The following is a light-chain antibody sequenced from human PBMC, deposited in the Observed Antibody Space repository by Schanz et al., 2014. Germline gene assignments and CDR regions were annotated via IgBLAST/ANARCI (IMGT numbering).Light chain of an antibody. J-gene: IGLJ3*02. CDR3: ATWDDSLSAGV. Sequence: QSVLTQPPSVSGAPGQRVTISCTGSSSNIGTGYEVHWYQQPPGTPPKLLIYDNNKRPSGIPDRFSGSKSGTSATLGITGLQSEDEADYYCATWDDSLSAGVFGGGTKLTVL. V-gene: IGLV1-51*01. CDR2: DNN. CDR1: SSNIGTGY.